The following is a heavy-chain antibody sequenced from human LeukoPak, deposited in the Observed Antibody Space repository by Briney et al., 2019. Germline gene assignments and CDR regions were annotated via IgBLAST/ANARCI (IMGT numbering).Heavy chain of an antibody. Sequence: PGGSLRLSCAASGFTFSSYWMSWVRQAPGKGLEWVANIKQDGTGTYFGDSVKGRFTISRDNAKKSPYLQMNNLRVEDTAVYYCARETWYYDYVRKSYRGGYFDLWGRGTLVTVSS. D-gene: IGHD3-16*02. CDR2: IKQDGTGT. CDR3: ARETWYYDYVRKSYRGGYFDL. J-gene: IGHJ2*01. V-gene: IGHV3-7*01. CDR1: GFTFSSYW.